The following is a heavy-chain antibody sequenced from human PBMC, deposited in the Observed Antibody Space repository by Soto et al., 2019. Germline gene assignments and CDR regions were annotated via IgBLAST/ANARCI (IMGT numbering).Heavy chain of an antibody. Sequence: QVQLVQSGAEVKKPGASVKVSCKASGYTFTSYYMHWVRQAPGQGLEWMGIINPSGGSTSYAQKFQGRVTMTRDTSTSTVYMELSSLRSEATAVYYCARVSPRGGDFQHWGQGTLVTVSS. CDR2: INPSGGST. CDR1: GYTFTSYY. CDR3: ARVSPRGGDFQH. J-gene: IGHJ1*01. V-gene: IGHV1-46*01. D-gene: IGHD3-10*01.